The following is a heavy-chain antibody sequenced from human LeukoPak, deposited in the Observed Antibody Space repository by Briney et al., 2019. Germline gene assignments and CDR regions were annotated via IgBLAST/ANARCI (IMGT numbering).Heavy chain of an antibody. V-gene: IGHV3-30-3*01. CDR1: GFTFSSYA. Sequence: GRSLRLSCAASGFTFSSYAMHWVRQAPGKGLEWVAVISYDGSNKYYADSVKGRFTISRDNAKNSLYLQMNSLRAEDTAVYYCARSGADDYGDYADYWGQGTLVTVSS. CDR2: ISYDGSNK. D-gene: IGHD4-17*01. J-gene: IGHJ4*02. CDR3: ARSGADDYGDYADY.